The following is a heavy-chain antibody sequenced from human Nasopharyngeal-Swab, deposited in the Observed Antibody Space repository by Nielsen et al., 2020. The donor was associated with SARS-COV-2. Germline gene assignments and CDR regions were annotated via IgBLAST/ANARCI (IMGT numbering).Heavy chain of an antibody. D-gene: IGHD3-9*01. CDR3: ARGTTVRYFDWLFADYGMDV. J-gene: IGHJ6*02. CDR2: MNPNSGNT. CDR1: GYTFTSYD. V-gene: IGHV1-8*01. Sequence: ASVKVSCQASGYTFTSYDINWVRQATGQGLEWMGWMNPNSGNTGYAQKFQGRVTMPRNTSISTAYMELSSLRSEDTAVYYCARGTTVRYFDWLFADYGMDVWGQGTTVTVSS.